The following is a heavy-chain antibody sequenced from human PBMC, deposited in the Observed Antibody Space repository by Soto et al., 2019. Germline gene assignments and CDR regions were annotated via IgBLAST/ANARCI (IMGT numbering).Heavy chain of an antibody. J-gene: IGHJ5*02. Sequence: GESLKISCQGSGYIFSTYWITWVRQMPGKDLEWMGTIDPSDSHANYSLSFQGHVSISADKSISTAYLQWSSLKASDTAMYYCARLCVDTAMVTSWFDPWGQGTLVTVSS. CDR3: ARLCVDTAMVTSWFDP. V-gene: IGHV5-10-1*01. CDR1: GYIFSTYW. CDR2: IDPSDSHA. D-gene: IGHD5-18*01.